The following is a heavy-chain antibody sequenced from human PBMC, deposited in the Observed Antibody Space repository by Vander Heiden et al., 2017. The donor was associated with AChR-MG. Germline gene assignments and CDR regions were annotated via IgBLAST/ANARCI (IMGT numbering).Heavy chain of an antibody. Sequence: QVQLVQSGAEVKKPGASVKVSSKVSGYTLPELSMRWVRQAPGKGLEWMGGFDPEDGETIYAQKVQGRVTMTEDTSTDTAYMELRRLRSEDTAVYYCATGEYEGVAQKFDYWGQGTLVTVSS. CDR1: GYTLPELS. CDR3: ATGEYEGVAQKFDY. D-gene: IGHD2-15*01. J-gene: IGHJ4*02. V-gene: IGHV1-24*01. CDR2: FDPEDGET.